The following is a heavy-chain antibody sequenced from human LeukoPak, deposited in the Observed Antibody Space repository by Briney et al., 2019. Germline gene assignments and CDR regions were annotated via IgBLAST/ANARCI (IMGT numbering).Heavy chain of an antibody. D-gene: IGHD6-13*01. CDR3: ARAKRSSSWYSPTYYYYYYMDV. Sequence: ASVKVSCKAPGYTFTSYGISWVRQAPGQGLEWMGWISAYNGNTNYAQKLQGRVTMTTDTSTSTAYMELRSLRSDDTAVYYCARAKRSSSWYSPTYYYYYYMDVWGKGTTVTISS. CDR2: ISAYNGNT. V-gene: IGHV1-18*01. CDR1: GYTFTSYG. J-gene: IGHJ6*03.